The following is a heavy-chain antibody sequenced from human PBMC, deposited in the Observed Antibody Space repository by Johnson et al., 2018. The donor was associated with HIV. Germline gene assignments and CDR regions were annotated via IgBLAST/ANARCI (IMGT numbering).Heavy chain of an antibody. D-gene: IGHD6-13*01. CDR1: GFTFSSYG. CDR3: STKRVAAADPDDAFDI. J-gene: IGHJ3*02. CDR2: IWYDVSNK. V-gene: IGHV3-33*01. Sequence: QVQLVESGGGVVQPGRSLRLSCAASGFTFSSYGMHWVRQAPGKGLEWVAVIWYDVSNKYYADSVKGRFTISRYNSKNTLYLQMNSLKAEDTAVYYWSTKRVAAADPDDAFDIWGQGTMVTVSS.